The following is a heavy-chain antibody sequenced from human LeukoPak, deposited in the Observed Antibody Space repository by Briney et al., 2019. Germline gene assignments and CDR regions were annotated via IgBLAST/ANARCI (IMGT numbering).Heavy chain of an antibody. D-gene: IGHD6-19*01. J-gene: IGHJ3*02. CDR2: ISYDGSNK. V-gene: IGHV3-30-3*01. CDR1: GFTFSSYA. CDR3: ARYSSGWANDAFDI. Sequence: PGGSLRLSCAASGFTFSSYAMHWVRQAPGKGLEWVAVISYDGSNKYYADSVKGRFTISRDNSKNTLYLQMNSLRAEDTAVYYCARYSSGWANDAFDIWGQGTMVTVSS.